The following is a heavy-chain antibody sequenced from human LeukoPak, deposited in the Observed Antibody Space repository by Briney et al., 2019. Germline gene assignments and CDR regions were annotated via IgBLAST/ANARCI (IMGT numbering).Heavy chain of an antibody. J-gene: IGHJ4*02. CDR3: ARMPPVGGSYVY. V-gene: IGHV4-59*01. CDR1: GGSISSYY. D-gene: IGHD1-26*01. Sequence: SETLSPTCTVSGGSISSYYWSWIRQPPGKGLEWIGYISYSGSTNYNPSLKSRLTISVDTSKNQFSLKLSSVTAADTAVYYCARMPPVGGSYVYWGQGTLVTVSS. CDR2: ISYSGST.